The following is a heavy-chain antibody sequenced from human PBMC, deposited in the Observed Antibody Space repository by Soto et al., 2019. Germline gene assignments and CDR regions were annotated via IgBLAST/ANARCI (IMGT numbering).Heavy chain of an antibody. CDR3: ATTPGGAAY. J-gene: IGHJ4*02. D-gene: IGHD2-15*01. CDR1: GFTFSTYT. V-gene: IGHV3-30*04. Sequence: QVHLVESGGGVVQPGRSLRLSCAASGFTFSTYTMHWVRQAPGKGLEWVADISYNGKYEYYADSVKGRFTISRDNSKRTLYLQMNSLTPEDTAVYSCATTPGGAAYWGQGTLVTVSS. CDR2: ISYNGKYE.